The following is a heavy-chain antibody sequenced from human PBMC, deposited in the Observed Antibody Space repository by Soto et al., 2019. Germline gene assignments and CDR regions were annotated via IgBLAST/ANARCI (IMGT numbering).Heavy chain of an antibody. CDR1: RFTFSSYA. CDR3: AKGSDWFDS. V-gene: IGHV3-23*01. J-gene: IGHJ5*01. CDR2: ISGGGGNT. Sequence: LRLSCAASRFTFSSYAMNWVRLAPGRGLEWVSLISGGGGNTYYTDSVKGRFTISRDNSKNTLFLQMNRLRAEDTAVYYCAKGSDWFDSWGQGTLVTVSS.